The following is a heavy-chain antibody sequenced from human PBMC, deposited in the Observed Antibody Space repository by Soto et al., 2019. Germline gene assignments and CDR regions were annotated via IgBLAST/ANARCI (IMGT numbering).Heavy chain of an antibody. V-gene: IGHV1-18*01. CDR2: ISTYSGDT. J-gene: IGHJ5*02. CDR3: ARHHGPTTSENWFDP. Sequence: KGYCKGAGYALCIYDGGWVRQKNGQGLEWMGWISTYSGDTKYAQKFQGRVTMTTDTSTTTAYLELRSLRSDDTAVYYCARHHGPTTSENWFDPWGQGTLVPVSS. CDR1: GYALCIYD. D-gene: IGHD5-12*01.